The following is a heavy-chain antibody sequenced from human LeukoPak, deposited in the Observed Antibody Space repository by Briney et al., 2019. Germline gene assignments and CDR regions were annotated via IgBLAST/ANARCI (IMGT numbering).Heavy chain of an antibody. Sequence: PSETLSLTCTVSGDSISSYYWSWIRQPPGKGLEWIGCIYYSGNTNYNPSLKSRVTISIDTSKNQFSLKLSSVTAADTAVYYCARDYAFDIWGQGRMVTVSS. CDR1: GDSISSYY. V-gene: IGHV4-59*01. CDR2: IYYSGNT. CDR3: ARDYAFDI. J-gene: IGHJ3*02.